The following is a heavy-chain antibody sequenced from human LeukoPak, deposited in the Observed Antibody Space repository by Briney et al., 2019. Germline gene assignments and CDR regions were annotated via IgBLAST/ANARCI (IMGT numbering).Heavy chain of an antibody. J-gene: IGHJ4*02. CDR1: GYTFSGHY. Sequence: ASVKVSCKASGYTFSGHYIHWVRQAPGQGLERVGWVNPKSGGTKYAQQFQGRLTMTRDTSVTTALMLLSDLTFDDTAMYYCARMDGGVVTYFDSWGQGTLVTVSS. CDR3: ARMDGGVVTYFDS. CDR2: VNPKSGGT. V-gene: IGHV1-2*02. D-gene: IGHD3-9*01.